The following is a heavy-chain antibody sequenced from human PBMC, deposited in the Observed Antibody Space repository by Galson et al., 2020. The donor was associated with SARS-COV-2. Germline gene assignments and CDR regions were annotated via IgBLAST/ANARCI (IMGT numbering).Heavy chain of an antibody. CDR1: GGSVSSGSYY. Sequence: SQTLSLTCTVSGGSVSSGSYYWSWIRQPPGKGLEWIGYIYYSGSTNYNPSLKSRVTISVDTSKNQFSLKLSSVTAADTAVYYCARDRERYYDSSGYLDAFDIWGQGTMVTVSS. J-gene: IGHJ3*02. D-gene: IGHD3-22*01. CDR2: IYYSGST. CDR3: ARDRERYYDSSGYLDAFDI. V-gene: IGHV4-61*01.